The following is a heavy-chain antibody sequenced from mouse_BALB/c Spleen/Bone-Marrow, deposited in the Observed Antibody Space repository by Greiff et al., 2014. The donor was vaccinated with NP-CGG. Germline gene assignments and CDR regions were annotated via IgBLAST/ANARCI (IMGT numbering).Heavy chain of an antibody. D-gene: IGHD4-1*01. CDR3: SRGWDGDYFDY. Sequence: QVQLQQSGAELVMPGASVKMSCKASGYTFTDYWMHWVKQRPGQGLEWIGAIDTSDTYTNYNQKFKGKATLTVDESSSTAYMRLSSRTFEYEAVYVCSRGWDGDYFDYWGQGTTLTVSA. J-gene: IGHJ2*01. V-gene: IGHV1-69*01. CDR2: IDTSDTYT. CDR1: GYTFTDYW.